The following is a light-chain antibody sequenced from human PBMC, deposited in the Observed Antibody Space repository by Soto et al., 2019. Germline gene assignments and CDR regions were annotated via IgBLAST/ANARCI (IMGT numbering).Light chain of an antibody. CDR2: GAS. Sequence: EIVLTQSPGTLSLSPRERATLSCRASQSVNSEYLAWYQQKPGQAPRLLIYGASIRATGIPDRFSGSGSGTDFTLSISRLEPEDFASYYCQPYGNSPITFGQGTRLEI. CDR3: QPYGNSPIT. CDR1: QSVNSEY. V-gene: IGKV3-20*01. J-gene: IGKJ5*01.